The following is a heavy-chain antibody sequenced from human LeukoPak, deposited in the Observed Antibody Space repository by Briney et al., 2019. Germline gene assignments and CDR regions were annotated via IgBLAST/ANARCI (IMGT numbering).Heavy chain of an antibody. J-gene: IGHJ6*02. CDR1: GFTFSSYW. D-gene: IGHD3-3*02. CDR2: IKQDGSDK. Sequence: PGGSLRLSCAASGFTFSSYWMSWVRQAPGKGLEWVANIKQDGSDKFYVDSVKGRFTISRDNAKNSLYLQMNSLRAEDTAVYYCAGPFSPNNVWGQGTTVTVSS. CDR3: AGPFSPNNV. V-gene: IGHV3-7*02.